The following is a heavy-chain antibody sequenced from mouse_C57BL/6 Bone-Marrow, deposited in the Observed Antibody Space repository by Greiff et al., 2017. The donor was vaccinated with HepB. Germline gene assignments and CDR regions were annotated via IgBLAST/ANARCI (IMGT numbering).Heavy chain of an antibody. D-gene: IGHD1-1*01. CDR1: GFNIKNTY. J-gene: IGHJ1*03. V-gene: IGHV14-3*01. CDR2: IDPANGNT. CDR3: ARKAFYCGCSDYWYFDV. Sequence: VQLQQSVAELVRPGASVKLSCTASGFNIKNTYMHWVKQRPEQGLEWIGRIDPANGNTKYAQKFKGKATITADTSSNTAYLQRSSLTSEDTAIYYCARKAFYCGCSDYWYFDVWGTGTTVTVSS.